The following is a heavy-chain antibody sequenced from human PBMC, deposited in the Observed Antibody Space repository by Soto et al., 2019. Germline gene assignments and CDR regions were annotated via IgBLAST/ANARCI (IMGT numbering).Heavy chain of an antibody. V-gene: IGHV3-30*18. CDR2: ISHDGGAT. CDR1: GFTFSTSG. CDR3: AKDWGSSGWYNWFDP. Sequence: QVQLVESGGGVVQSGRSLRLSCAASGFTFSTSGMHWIRQAPGKGLEWVAMISHDGGATYYVDSVKGRFPISRDTDKNTLHLQMDSLRPEDTATYYCAKDWGSSGWYNWFDPWGQGTLVTVSS. J-gene: IGHJ5*02. D-gene: IGHD6-13*01.